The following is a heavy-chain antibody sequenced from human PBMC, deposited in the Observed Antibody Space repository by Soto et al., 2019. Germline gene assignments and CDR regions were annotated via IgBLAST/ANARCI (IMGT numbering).Heavy chain of an antibody. D-gene: IGHD4-17*01. CDR3: AKDAISGDGIWLMDS. Sequence: PWGSLRLSCAASGFTFLNYAITFSRHSPLKWLEWVSSLLRSGSSAYYADSVRGRFTISSDTSANSLYLQMDNLRAEDTAIYYCAKDAISGDGIWLMDSWGQGTVVTVSS. J-gene: IGHJ5*02. CDR1: GFTFLNYA. V-gene: IGHV3-23*01. CDR2: LLRSGSSA.